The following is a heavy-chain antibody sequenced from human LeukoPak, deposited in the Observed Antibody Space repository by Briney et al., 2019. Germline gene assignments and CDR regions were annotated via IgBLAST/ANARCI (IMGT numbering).Heavy chain of an antibody. V-gene: IGHV3-23*01. CDR2: ISGSSGST. CDR3: VKDRRWELGIDY. CDR1: GYSFTSYW. Sequence: GESLKISRKGSGYSFTSYWIGWVRQAPGKGLEWVSAISGSSGSTDYADSVKGRFTISRDNSKNTLYLQMNSLRAEDTAVYYCVKDRRWELGIDYWGQGTLVTVSS. J-gene: IGHJ4*02. D-gene: IGHD1-26*01.